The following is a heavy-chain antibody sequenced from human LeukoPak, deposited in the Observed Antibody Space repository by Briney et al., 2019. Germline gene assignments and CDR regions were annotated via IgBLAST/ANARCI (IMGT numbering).Heavy chain of an antibody. J-gene: IGHJ4*02. V-gene: IGHV4-39*01. D-gene: IGHD5-18*01. CDR3: ARQTASRYSYGFYYFDY. CDR1: GDSISSNSHY. CDR2: IYYSGST. Sequence: TSETLSLTCTVSGDSISSNSHYWAWIRQPPGKGLEWIGSIYYSGSTYYNPSLKSRVTISVDTSKNQFSLKLSSVTAADTAVYYCARQTASRYSYGFYYFDYWGQGTLVTVSS.